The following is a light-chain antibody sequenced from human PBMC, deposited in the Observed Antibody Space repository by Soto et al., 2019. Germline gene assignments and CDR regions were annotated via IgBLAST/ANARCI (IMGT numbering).Light chain of an antibody. CDR3: QKYDNAPWT. CDR2: AAS. V-gene: IGKV1-27*01. CDR1: QGINNY. Sequence: DIQMTQSPSSLSASVGDRVTITCRASQGINNYLAWYQQRPGKVPRLLMYAASTLQSGVPSRFSGSVSGTDLPLTISSQQPEDVATFFCQKYDNAPWTFGQGTNLDIK. J-gene: IGKJ1*01.